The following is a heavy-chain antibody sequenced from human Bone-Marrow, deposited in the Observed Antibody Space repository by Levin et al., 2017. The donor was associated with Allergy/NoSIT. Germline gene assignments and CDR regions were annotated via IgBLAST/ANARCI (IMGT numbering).Heavy chain of an antibody. Sequence: GESLKISCAASGFTFSSYGMHWVRQAPGKGLEWVAVISYDGSNKYYADSVKGRFTISRDNSKNTLYLQMNSLRAEDTAVYYCAKDGDYYDSSGYLMWDFDYWGQGTLVTVSS. D-gene: IGHD3-22*01. CDR2: ISYDGSNK. CDR3: AKDGDYYDSSGYLMWDFDY. J-gene: IGHJ4*02. CDR1: GFTFSSYG. V-gene: IGHV3-30*18.